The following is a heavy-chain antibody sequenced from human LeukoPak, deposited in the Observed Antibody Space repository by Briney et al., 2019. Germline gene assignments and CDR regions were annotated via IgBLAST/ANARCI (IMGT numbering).Heavy chain of an antibody. Sequence: SETLSLTCTVSGGSISSGGYYWSWIRQHPGKGLEWIGYIYYSGSTYYSPSLKSRVTISVDTSKNQFSLKLSSVTAADTAVYYCARDPKAGRYYYYGMDVWGQGTTVTVSS. V-gene: IGHV4-31*03. CDR1: GGSISSGGYY. J-gene: IGHJ6*02. CDR2: IYYSGST. CDR3: ARDPKAGRYYYYGMDV.